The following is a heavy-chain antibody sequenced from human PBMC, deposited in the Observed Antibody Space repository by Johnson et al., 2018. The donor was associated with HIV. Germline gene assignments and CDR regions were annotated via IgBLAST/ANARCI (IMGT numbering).Heavy chain of an antibody. CDR2: IYSGDST. CDR3: ARTPSLPGAFDI. CDR1: GFTVSSNY. V-gene: IGHV3-66*01. Sequence: VQLVESGGGLVKPGGSLRLSCAASGFTVSSNYMSWVRQAPGKGLEWVSVIYSGDSTYYADSVKGRFTISRDNSKNTLYLQMNSLRAEDTAVYYGARTPSLPGAFDIWGQGTMVTVSS. J-gene: IGHJ3*02.